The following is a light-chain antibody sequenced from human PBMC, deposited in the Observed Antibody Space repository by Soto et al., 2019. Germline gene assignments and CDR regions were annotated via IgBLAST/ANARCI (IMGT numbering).Light chain of an antibody. CDR2: SAS. CDR1: QSISSY. CDR3: QQNYITPFT. V-gene: IGKV1-39*01. J-gene: IGKJ3*01. Sequence: DIQMTQSPSSLPASVGDRVTITCRASQSISSYLNWYQQKPGKAPKLLIYSASSLQSGVPSRFSGSGSGTDFTLTITSLQPEDFATYHCQQNYITPFTFGPGTKVDIK.